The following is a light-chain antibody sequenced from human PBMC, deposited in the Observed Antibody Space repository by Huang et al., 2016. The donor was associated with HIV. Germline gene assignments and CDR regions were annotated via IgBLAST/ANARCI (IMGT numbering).Light chain of an antibody. CDR2: GAT. V-gene: IGKV3-20*01. CDR1: QSVSSRY. Sequence: EIVLTQSPGTLSLSPGERATLSCRASQSVSSRYLAWYQQNSGQAPRLLSYGATARATGITDRFSGSGTGTDFTLTISRLEPVDFAVYYCQQYVSSPLFGQGTKLEIK. J-gene: IGKJ2*01. CDR3: QQYVSSPL.